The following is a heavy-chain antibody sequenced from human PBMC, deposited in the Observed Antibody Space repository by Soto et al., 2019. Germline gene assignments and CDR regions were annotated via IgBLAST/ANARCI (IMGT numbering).Heavy chain of an antibody. Sequence: ASVKVSCKASGYTFTSYGISWVRQAPGQGLEWMGWISAYNGNTNYAQKLQGRVTMTTDTSTSTAYMELRSLRSDDTAVYYCARAPYYILTGYGPNWFDPWGQGTLVTVSS. J-gene: IGHJ5*02. CDR2: ISAYNGNT. CDR1: GYTFTSYG. D-gene: IGHD3-9*01. CDR3: ARAPYYILTGYGPNWFDP. V-gene: IGHV1-18*01.